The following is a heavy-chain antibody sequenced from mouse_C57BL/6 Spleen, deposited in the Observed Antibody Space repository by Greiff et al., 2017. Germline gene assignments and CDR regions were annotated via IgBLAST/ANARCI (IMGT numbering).Heavy chain of an antibody. CDR3: TIIYDGQAWFAY. V-gene: IGHV1-15*01. CDR1: GYTFPDYE. J-gene: IGHJ3*01. Sequence: QVQLQQSGAELVRPGASVTLSCKASGYTFPDYEMHWVKQTPVHGLEWIGAIDPETGGTAYNQKFQGKAILTADQSSSTAYMDLRSLTAEDSAVYYCTIIYDGQAWFAYWGQGTLLTVSA. D-gene: IGHD2-3*01. CDR2: IDPETGGT.